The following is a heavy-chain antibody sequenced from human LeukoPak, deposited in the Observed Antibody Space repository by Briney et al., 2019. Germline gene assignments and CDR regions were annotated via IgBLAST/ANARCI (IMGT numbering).Heavy chain of an antibody. D-gene: IGHD2-2*01. V-gene: IGHV4-34*01. J-gene: IGHJ6*03. CDR3: PRAPPVVVPAASFYYYYMDV. CDR2: INHSGST. Sequence: PSETLSLTCAVYGGSFSGYYWSWIRQPPGKGLEWIGEINHSGSTNYNPSLKSRVTISVDTSKNQFSLKLSSVTAADTAVYYCPRAPPVVVPAASFYYYYMDVWGKGTTVTVSS. CDR1: GGSFSGYY.